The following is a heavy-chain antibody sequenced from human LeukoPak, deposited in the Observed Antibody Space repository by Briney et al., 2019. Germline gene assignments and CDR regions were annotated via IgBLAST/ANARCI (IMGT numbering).Heavy chain of an antibody. J-gene: IGHJ4*02. CDR2: INPSGGST. D-gene: IGHD6-19*01. V-gene: IGHV1-46*01. CDR3: AREATVAGTSDHFDY. CDR1: GYTFTSYA. Sequence: ASVKVSCKASGYTFTSYAMNWVRQAPGQGLEWMGIINPSGGSTSYAQKFQGRVTMTRDMSTSTVYMELSSLRSEDMAVYYCAREATVAGTSDHFDYWGQGTLVTVSS.